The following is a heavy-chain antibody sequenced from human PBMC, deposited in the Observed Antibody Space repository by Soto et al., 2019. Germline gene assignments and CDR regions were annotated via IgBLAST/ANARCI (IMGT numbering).Heavy chain of an antibody. J-gene: IGHJ4*02. D-gene: IGHD4-17*01. CDR1: GGSISSGGYS. Sequence: QLQLQESGSGLVKPSQTLSLTCAVSGGSISSGGYSWSWIRQPPGKGLEWIGYIYHSGSTYYNPSLKRRVTISVDRSKNQFSLKLRSVTAADTAVYYCARGLTRTTVVYYVDYWGQGTLVTVSS. CDR2: IYHSGST. CDR3: ARGLTRTTVVYYVDY. V-gene: IGHV4-30-2*01.